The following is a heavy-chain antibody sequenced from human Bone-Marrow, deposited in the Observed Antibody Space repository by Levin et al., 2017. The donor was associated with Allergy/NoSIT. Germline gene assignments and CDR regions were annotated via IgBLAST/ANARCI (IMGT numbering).Heavy chain of an antibody. Sequence: PGGSLRLSCAGSGFTFNNAWMDWVRQAPGKGLEWVGRIKSKTDGGTTDYAAPVKGRFTISRDDSQNTLYMEMNSLNTEDTAVYYCSWPYCRGTSCYVYWGQGTLVTVSS. V-gene: IGHV3-15*01. J-gene: IGHJ4*02. D-gene: IGHD2-2*01. CDR1: GFTFNNAW. CDR2: IKSKTDGGTT. CDR3: SWPYCRGTSCYVY.